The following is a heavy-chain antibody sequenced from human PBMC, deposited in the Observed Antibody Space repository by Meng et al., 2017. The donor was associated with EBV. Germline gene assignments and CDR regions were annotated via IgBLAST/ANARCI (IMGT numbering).Heavy chain of an antibody. CDR2: IIPIFGTA. J-gene: IGHJ4*02. CDR3: ARAEIAAAGRLDY. V-gene: IGHV1-69*06. Sequence: QVRLLQCGAEMKKPGSPVKVSCKASGGTFSSYAISWVRKAPGQGLEWMGGIIPIFGTANYAQKFHGRVTITADKSTSTAYMELSSLRSEYTAVYYCARAEIAAAGRLDYWGQGTLVTVSS. CDR1: GGTFSSYA. D-gene: IGHD6-13*01.